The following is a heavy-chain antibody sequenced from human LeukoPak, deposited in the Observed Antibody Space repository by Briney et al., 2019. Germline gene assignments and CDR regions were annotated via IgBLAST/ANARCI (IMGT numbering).Heavy chain of an antibody. V-gene: IGHV3-21*01. J-gene: IGHJ4*02. Sequence: GGSLRLSCAASGFTVSSNYMSWVRQAPGKGLEWVSSISSSSSYIYYADSVKGRFTISRDNAKNSLYLQMNSLRAEDTAVYYCARALPFPYGSGSYPADCWGQGTLVTVSS. CDR3: ARALPFPYGSGSYPADC. CDR1: GFTVSSNY. CDR2: ISSSSSYI. D-gene: IGHD3-10*01.